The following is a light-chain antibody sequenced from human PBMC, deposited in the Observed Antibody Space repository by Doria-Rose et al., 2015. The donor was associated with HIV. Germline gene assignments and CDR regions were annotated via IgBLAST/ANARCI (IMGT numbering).Light chain of an antibody. CDR3: QQSCCTPST. CDR2: AAS. CDR1: QSIRSY. V-gene: IGKV1-39*01. J-gene: IGKJ2*02. Sequence: DIRLTQSPSPLSAFVGDRVTITCRASQSIRSYLNWYQQKPGKAPKLLIYAASSLQSGVPSRFSGSGSGTDFTLTISSLQPEDFAAYYCQQSCCTPSTFGQGTELEIK.